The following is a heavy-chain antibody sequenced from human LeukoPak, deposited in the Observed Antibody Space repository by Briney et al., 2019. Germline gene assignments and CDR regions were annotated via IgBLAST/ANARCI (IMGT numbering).Heavy chain of an antibody. CDR2: VYYSGST. Sequence: SETLSLTCTVSGGSISTNSYYWGWIRQPPGKGLEWIGSVYYSGSTHYNPSLKSRVTVSVGTSKNQFSLKLSSVTAADTAVYYCARHLGDVVVVAATHTAFDYWGQGTLVTVSS. CDR1: GGSISTNSYY. J-gene: IGHJ4*02. CDR3: ARHLGDVVVVAATHTAFDY. D-gene: IGHD2-15*01. V-gene: IGHV4-39*01.